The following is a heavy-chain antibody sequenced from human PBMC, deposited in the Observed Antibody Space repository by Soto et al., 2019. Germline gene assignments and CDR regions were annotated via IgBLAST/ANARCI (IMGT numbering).Heavy chain of an antibody. J-gene: IGHJ4*02. D-gene: IGHD3-22*01. CDR3: AKSRYSDSSGDYYDF. V-gene: IGHV3-23*01. CDR1: GFMFSNYA. CDR2: IGGRATSA. Sequence: EVQLLESGGGLVQPGGSLRLSCAASGFMFSNYAMSWVRQAPGKGLEWVSGIGGRATSAYYADSVKGRFAISRDNSYNTLFLPLNSLRAEDTAVYYCAKSRYSDSSGDYYDFWGQGTLVTVSS.